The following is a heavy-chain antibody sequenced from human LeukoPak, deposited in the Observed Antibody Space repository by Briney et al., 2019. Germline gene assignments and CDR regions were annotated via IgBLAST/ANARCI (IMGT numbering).Heavy chain of an antibody. CDR2: ISYSGST. Sequence: PSETLSLTCTVPGGSISSDHWTWIRQPPGKGLEWIARISYSGSTNYNPSLKSRVTISLDSSKNQFSLRLSSVTPADTAAYYCASLPIDSSTGTFGWFDPWGQGTLVTVSS. CDR3: ASLPIDSSTGTFGWFDP. D-gene: IGHD1-14*01. V-gene: IGHV4-59*01. CDR1: GGSISSDH. J-gene: IGHJ5*02.